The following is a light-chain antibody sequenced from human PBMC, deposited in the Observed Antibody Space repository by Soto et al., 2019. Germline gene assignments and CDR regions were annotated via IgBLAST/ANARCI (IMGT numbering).Light chain of an antibody. CDR3: ISYTSTYTGV. V-gene: IGLV2-14*01. J-gene: IGLJ1*01. CDR1: SSDVGGYKY. Sequence: QSALTQPASVSGSPGQSITISCAGTSSDVGGYKYVSWYQQHPGRAPKLLIYEVSNRPSGVSNRFSGSKSGNTASLTISGLQAEDEADYYCISYTSTYTGVFGTGTKLTVL. CDR2: EVS.